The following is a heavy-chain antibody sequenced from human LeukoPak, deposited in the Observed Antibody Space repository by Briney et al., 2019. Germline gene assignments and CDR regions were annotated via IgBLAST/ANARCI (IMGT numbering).Heavy chain of an antibody. Sequence: GGSLRLSCAASGFTFSSYAMSWVRQAPGKGLEWVSAISGSGGSTYYADSVKGRFTISRDNSKNTLYLQMNSLRAEDTAVYYCARVLMRQPYYFDYWGQGTLVTVSS. CDR2: ISGSGGST. J-gene: IGHJ4*02. D-gene: IGHD3-9*01. CDR3: ARVLMRQPYYFDY. V-gene: IGHV3-23*01. CDR1: GFTFSSYA.